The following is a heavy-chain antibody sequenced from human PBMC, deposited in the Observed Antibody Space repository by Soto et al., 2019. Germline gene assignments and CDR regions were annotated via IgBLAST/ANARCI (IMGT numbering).Heavy chain of an antibody. CDR1: GFTFSEYY. Sequence: EQLVQSGGGLVHPGGSLRLSCVASGFTFSEYYMDWVRQAPGRGLEWIGRSRNEANEYIRHYAASVKGSFSVSRDDSKSSFFLQMNGLKTADTAVYYCVRQGYCSSTSCFDAMVVWGQGTTVTVSS. CDR3: VRQGYCSSTSCFDAMVV. V-gene: IGHV3-72*01. CDR2: SRNEANEYIR. J-gene: IGHJ6*02. D-gene: IGHD2-2*01.